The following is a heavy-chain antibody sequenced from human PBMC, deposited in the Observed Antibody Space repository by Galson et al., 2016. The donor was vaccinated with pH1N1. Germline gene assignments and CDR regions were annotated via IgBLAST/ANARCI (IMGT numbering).Heavy chain of an antibody. D-gene: IGHD4-17*01. J-gene: IGHJ5*02. CDR1: GGSISSGSYY. CDR3: ARANYGDYVGWFDP. V-gene: IGHV4-61*09. CDR2: IYTCGST. Sequence: TLSLTCTVSGGSISSGSYYWSWIRQPAGKGLEWIGYIYTCGSTNYNPSLKSRVTISVDTSKNQFSLKLSSVTAADTAVYYCARANYGDYVGWFDPWGQGTLVTVSS.